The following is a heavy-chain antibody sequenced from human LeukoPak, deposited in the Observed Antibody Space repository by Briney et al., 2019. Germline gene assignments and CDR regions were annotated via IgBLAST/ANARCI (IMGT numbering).Heavy chain of an antibody. CDR2: IWYDGSNK. CDR1: GFTFSSYG. D-gene: IGHD3-22*01. V-gene: IGHV3-33*06. J-gene: IGHJ4*02. CDR3: AKRDSSGRHGADS. Sequence: GGSLRLSCAASGFTFSSYGMHWVRQAPGKGLEWVAVIWYDGSNKYYADSVKGRFTISRDNSKNTLYLQMNSLRAEDTAVYYCAKRDSSGRHGADSWGQGTLVTVSS.